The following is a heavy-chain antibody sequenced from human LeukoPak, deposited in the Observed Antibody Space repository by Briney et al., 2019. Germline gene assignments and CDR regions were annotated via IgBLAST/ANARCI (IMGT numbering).Heavy chain of an antibody. D-gene: IGHD3-9*01. Sequence: PSETLSLTCTVSGGSISSYYWSWIRQPPGKGLEWIGYIYYSGSTNYNPSLKSRVTISVDTSKNQFSLKLSSVTAADTAVHYCARESAYYDILTGYYSSGRYYFDYWGQGTLVTVSS. V-gene: IGHV4-59*01. J-gene: IGHJ4*02. CDR3: ARESAYYDILTGYYSSGRYYFDY. CDR2: IYYSGST. CDR1: GGSISSYY.